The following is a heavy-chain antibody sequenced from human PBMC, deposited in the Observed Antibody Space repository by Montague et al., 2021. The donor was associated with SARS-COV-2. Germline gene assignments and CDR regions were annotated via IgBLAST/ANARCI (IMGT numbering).Heavy chain of an antibody. CDR3: ARDSDYYDSSAGYYYGMDV. V-gene: IGHV4-59*01. D-gene: IGHD3-22*01. J-gene: IGHJ6*02. Sequence: SETLSLTCTVSGGSIGSYYWSWIRRPPGKGLEWIGYIYYSGSTNYNPSLKSRVTISVDTSKNQFSLKLSSVTAADTAVYYCARDSDYYDSSAGYYYGMDVWGQGTTVTVSS. CDR1: GGSIGSYY. CDR2: IYYSGST.